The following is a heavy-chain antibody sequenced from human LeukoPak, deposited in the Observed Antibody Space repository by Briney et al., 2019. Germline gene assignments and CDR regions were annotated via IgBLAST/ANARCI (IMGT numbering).Heavy chain of an antibody. CDR2: ISSSGSYI. J-gene: IGHJ2*01. CDR3: ARDVKIEGPQEPGYLDL. CDR1: RFTFSSYS. V-gene: IGHV3-21*01. Sequence: PGGSLRLSCAASRFTFSSYSMNWVRQAPGKGLEWVSSISSSGSYIYHADSVKGRFTISRDNAKNSLYLQMNSLRAEDTAVYYCARDVKIEGPQEPGYLDLWGRGTLVIVSS.